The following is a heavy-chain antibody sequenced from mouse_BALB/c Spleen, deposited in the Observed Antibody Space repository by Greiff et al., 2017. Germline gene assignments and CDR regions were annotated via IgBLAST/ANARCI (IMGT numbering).Heavy chain of an antibody. CDR2: IDPSDSET. CDR3: AREIDY. CDR1: GYTFTSYW. V-gene: IGHV1-69*02. Sequence: QVQLQQSGAELVKPGAPVKLSCKASGYTFTSYWMNWVKQRPGRGLEWIGRIDPSDSETHYNQKFKDKATLTVDKSSSTAYIQLSSLTSEDSAVYYCAREIDYWGQGTSVTVSS. J-gene: IGHJ4*01.